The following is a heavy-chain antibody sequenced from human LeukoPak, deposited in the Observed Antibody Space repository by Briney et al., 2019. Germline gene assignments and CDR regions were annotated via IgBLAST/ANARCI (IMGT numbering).Heavy chain of an antibody. V-gene: IGHV4-39*07. J-gene: IGHJ1*01. Sequence: SETLSLTCSVSRGSTHTYNHFWGWLRQSPGKGLEWIGTISSGGNTDYNPSLKSRVTMSLDTSKTQFSLKVISVTAADTATYYCARDLSSAWFYNWGQGALVTVSS. CDR3: ARDLSSAWFYN. D-gene: IGHD6-25*01. CDR2: ISSGGNT. CDR1: RGSTHTYNHF.